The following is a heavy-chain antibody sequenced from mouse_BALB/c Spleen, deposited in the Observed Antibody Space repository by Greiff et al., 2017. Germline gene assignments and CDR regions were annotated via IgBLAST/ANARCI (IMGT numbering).Heavy chain of an antibody. CDR3: ARQRYCGSSPYWYFDV. D-gene: IGHD1-1*01. Sequence: EVQVVESGGGLVKPGGSLKLSCAASGFAFSSYDMSWVRQTPEKRLEWVAYISSGGGSTYYPDTVKGRFTISRDNAKNTLYLQMSSLKSEDTAMYYCARQRYCGSSPYWYFDVWGAGTTVTVSS. V-gene: IGHV5-12-1*01. J-gene: IGHJ1*01. CDR1: GFAFSSYD. CDR2: ISSGGGST.